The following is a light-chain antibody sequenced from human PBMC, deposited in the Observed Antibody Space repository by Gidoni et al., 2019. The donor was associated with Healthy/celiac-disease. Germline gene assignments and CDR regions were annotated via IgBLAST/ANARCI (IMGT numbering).Light chain of an antibody. CDR1: QSISSY. CDR3: QQSYSSPPYT. J-gene: IGKJ2*01. V-gene: IGKV1-39*01. Sequence: DIKMNQSPSSLSASVGDRVTITCRASQSISSYLNWYQQKPGKAPKLLIYAASSLQSGVPSRFSGSGSGTDFTLTISSLQPEDFATYYCQQSYSSPPYTFGQGTKLEIK. CDR2: AAS.